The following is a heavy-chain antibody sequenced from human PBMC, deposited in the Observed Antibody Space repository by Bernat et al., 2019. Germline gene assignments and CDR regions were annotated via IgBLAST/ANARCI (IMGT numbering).Heavy chain of an antibody. Sequence: EVQLVESGGGLVQPGGSLRLSCAASGFTFSSYEMNWVRQAPGKGLEWVSYISSSGSTIYYADSVKGRFTISRDNAKNSLYLQMNSLSAEDTAVYYCARVDESGYSGYGAPAGAFDIWGQGKMVPVSS. J-gene: IGHJ3*02. CDR1: GFTFSSYE. D-gene: IGHD5-12*01. V-gene: IGHV3-48*03. CDR2: ISSSGSTI. CDR3: ARVDESGYSGYGAPAGAFDI.